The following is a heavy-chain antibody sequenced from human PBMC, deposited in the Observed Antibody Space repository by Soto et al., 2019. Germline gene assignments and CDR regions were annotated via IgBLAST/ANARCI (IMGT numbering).Heavy chain of an antibody. Sequence: ASVKVSCKASGYTFPSYAMHWVRQAPGQRLEWMGWINAGNGNTKYSQKFQGRVTMTRDTSTSTAYMELRSLRSDDTAVYYCARDAHPEDYWGQGTLVNVSS. CDR1: GYTFPSYA. CDR2: INAGNGNT. J-gene: IGHJ4*02. CDR3: ARDAHPEDY. V-gene: IGHV1-3*01.